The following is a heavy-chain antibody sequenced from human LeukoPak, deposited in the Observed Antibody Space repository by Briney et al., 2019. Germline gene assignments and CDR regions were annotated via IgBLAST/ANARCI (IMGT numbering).Heavy chain of an antibody. V-gene: IGHV3-48*03. J-gene: IGHJ5*02. CDR1: GFTFSTYE. Sequence: GGSLRLSCAASGFTFSTYEMNWVRQAPGKGLEWVSYISSSGSTIYYTDSVKGRFTISRDNSKNSLYLQMNSLRAEDTALYYCAKGFIAVEGPHFDPWGQGTLVTVSS. CDR2: ISSSGSTI. CDR3: AKGFIAVEGPHFDP. D-gene: IGHD6-19*01.